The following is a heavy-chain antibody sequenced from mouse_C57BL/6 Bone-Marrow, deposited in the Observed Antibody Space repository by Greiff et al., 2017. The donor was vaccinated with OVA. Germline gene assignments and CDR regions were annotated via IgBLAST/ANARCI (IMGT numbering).Heavy chain of an antibody. CDR2: IFPGDGST. CDR1: GYTFTSYD. CDR3: ARCDRGYDAMDY. J-gene: IGHJ4*01. D-gene: IGHD3-2*01. Sequence: QVQLKESGPELVKPGASVKLSCKASGYTFTSYDINWVKQRPGQGLEWIGWIFPGDGSTKYNEKFKGKATLTVDTSASTAYMELHSLTSEDSAFYFCARCDRGYDAMDYWGQGTSVTVSS. V-gene: IGHV1-85*01.